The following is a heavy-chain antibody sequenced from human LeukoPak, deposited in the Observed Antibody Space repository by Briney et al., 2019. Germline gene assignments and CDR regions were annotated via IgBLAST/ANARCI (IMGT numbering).Heavy chain of an antibody. J-gene: IGHJ4*02. V-gene: IGHV4-38-2*02. CDR1: DYSISSGFY. Sequence: SETLSLTCTVSDYSISSGFYWDWIRQPPGKGLEWIGTFYHNGTTYYSPSLKSRVTISVDTSKNQFSLRLSSVTAADTAVYYCARAKESDYSFDYWGQGTLVTVSS. CDR2: FYHNGTT. CDR3: ARAKESDYSFDY. D-gene: IGHD4-11*01.